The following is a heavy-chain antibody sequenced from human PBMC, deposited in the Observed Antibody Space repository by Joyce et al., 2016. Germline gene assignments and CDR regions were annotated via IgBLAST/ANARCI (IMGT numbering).Heavy chain of an antibody. Sequence: EVQLVESGGGLIQPGGSLRLSCAASGFTGGSYYMTWVRQAPGKGPEWGSVMYSCGSRYYADSVEGRLTMSRDNAKNTLYLQMDSLRGEDTAVYYCAGVKVGEEYHDFGSRYYYMDVWGKGATVTVSS. CDR3: AGVKVGEEYHDFGSRYYYMDV. J-gene: IGHJ6*03. CDR1: GFTGGSYY. V-gene: IGHV3-53*01. CDR2: MYSCGSR. D-gene: IGHD3-3*01.